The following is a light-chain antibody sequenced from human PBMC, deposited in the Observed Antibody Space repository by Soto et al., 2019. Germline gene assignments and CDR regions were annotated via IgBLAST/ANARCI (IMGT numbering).Light chain of an antibody. Sequence: EIVLTQSPGTLSLSPGERATLSCRASQNVGRNYLAWFQQKPGQAPRLLIYDASSRATGIPDRFSGSGSGTDFTRSISRLEPEDFAVLYCQQYATEPLTFGGGTKVEVK. CDR1: QNVGRNY. CDR3: QQYATEPLT. CDR2: DAS. J-gene: IGKJ4*01. V-gene: IGKV3-20*01.